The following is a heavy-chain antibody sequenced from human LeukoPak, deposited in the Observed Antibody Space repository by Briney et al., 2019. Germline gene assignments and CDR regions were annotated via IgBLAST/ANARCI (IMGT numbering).Heavy chain of an antibody. J-gene: IGHJ4*02. D-gene: IGHD5-24*01. V-gene: IGHV4-59*08. Sequence: PSETLSLTCTVSGGSISPYYWSWIRQPPGKGLEWIGYIRYSGNSNYNPSLESRVTIPIDTSKNQFSLRLSSVTAADTAIYYCARSPIIGGDNYVILYDSWGQGALVTVSS. CDR2: IRYSGNS. CDR3: ARSPIIGGDNYVILYDS. CDR1: GGSISPYY.